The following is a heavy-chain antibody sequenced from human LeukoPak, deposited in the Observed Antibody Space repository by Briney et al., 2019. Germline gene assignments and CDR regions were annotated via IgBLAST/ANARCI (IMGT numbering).Heavy chain of an antibody. Sequence: SETLSLTCTVSGGSISSSSYYWGCIRQPPGKGLECIGSIYYSGSTYYNPPLKSRVTISVDTSKNQFSLKLSSVTAADTAVYYCARDAAESGWYRAASLDYWGQGTLVTVSS. CDR1: GGSISSSSYY. J-gene: IGHJ4*02. CDR2: IYYSGST. V-gene: IGHV4-39*07. CDR3: ARDAAESGWYRAASLDY. D-gene: IGHD6-19*01.